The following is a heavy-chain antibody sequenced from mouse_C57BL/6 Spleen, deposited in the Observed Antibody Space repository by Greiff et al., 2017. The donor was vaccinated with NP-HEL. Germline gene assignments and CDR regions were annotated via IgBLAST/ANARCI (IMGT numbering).Heavy chain of an antibody. CDR1: GYTFTDYN. CDR3: GRCGATGTRYFGV. CDR2: INPNNGGT. V-gene: IGHV1-18*01. J-gene: IGHJ1*03. Sequence: EVQLQQSGPELVKPGASVKIPCKASGYTFTDYNMDWVKQSPGKSLEWIGDINPNNGGTIYNQKFKGKATLTVDKSSSTAYMELRRLTSEDTAVYYCGRCGATGTRYFGVWGTGTTVTVAS. D-gene: IGHD4-1*02.